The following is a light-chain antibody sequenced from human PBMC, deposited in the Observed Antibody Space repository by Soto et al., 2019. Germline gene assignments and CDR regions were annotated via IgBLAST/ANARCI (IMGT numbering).Light chain of an antibody. J-gene: IGKJ4*01. CDR3: QQYNNWPPVLT. CDR1: QSVSSN. V-gene: IGKV3-15*01. Sequence: EIVMTQSPATLSVSPGERATLSCRASQSVSSNLAWYQQKPGQAPRLLIYGASTRATGIPAGFSGSGSGTEFTLTISSLQSEDFAVYYCQQYNNWPPVLTFGGGTKVEIK. CDR2: GAS.